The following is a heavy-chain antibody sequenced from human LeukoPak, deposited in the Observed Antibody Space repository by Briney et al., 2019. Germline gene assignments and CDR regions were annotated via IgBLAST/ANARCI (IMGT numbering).Heavy chain of an antibody. CDR3: AKENSIRRYYYDSSGYLDY. V-gene: IGHV3-43*01. J-gene: IGHJ4*02. CDR2: ISWDGGST. D-gene: IGHD3-22*01. CDR1: GFTFDDYT. Sequence: GGSLRLSCAASGFTFDDYTMHWVRQAPGKGLEWVSLISWDGGSTYYADSVKGRFTTSRDNSKNSLYLQMNSLRTEDTALYYCAKENSIRRYYYDSSGYLDYWGQGTLVTVSS.